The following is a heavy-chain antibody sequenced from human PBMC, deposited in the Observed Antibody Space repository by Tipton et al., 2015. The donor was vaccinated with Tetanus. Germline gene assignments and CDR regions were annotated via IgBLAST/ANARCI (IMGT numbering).Heavy chain of an antibody. V-gene: IGHV4-34*08. CDR1: GFTFSDYT. J-gene: IGHJ5*02. Sequence: LRLSCVGSGFTFSDYTMNWVRQAPGKGLEWIGEINHSGSTNYNPSLKGRVTTSVDTSKNHFSLKLSSVTAADTAIYYCALMDYGDYFNWFDPWGQGILVTVSS. CDR2: INHSGST. D-gene: IGHD4-17*01. CDR3: ALMDYGDYFNWFDP.